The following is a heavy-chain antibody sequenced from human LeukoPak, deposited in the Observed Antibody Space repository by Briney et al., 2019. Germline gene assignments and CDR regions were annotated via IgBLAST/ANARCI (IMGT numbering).Heavy chain of an antibody. CDR2: IKPDGSEK. CDR3: ARMYSSSWPHYYYYMDV. V-gene: IGHV3-7*01. D-gene: IGHD6-13*01. J-gene: IGHJ6*03. Sequence: GGSLRLSCAASGFTFSSYWMSWVRQAPGKGLEWVANIKPDGSEKNYVDSVKGRFTISRDNAKSSLYLQMNSLRAEDTAVYYCARMYSSSWPHYYYYMDVWGKGTTVTVSS. CDR1: GFTFSSYW.